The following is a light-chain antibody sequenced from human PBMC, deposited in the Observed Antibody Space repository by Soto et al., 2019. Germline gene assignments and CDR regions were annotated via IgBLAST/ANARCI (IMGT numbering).Light chain of an antibody. J-gene: IGKJ1*01. CDR1: QTISSW. CDR3: QHYHSYSEA. Sequence: DIQMTQSPSTLSGSVGDRVTITCRASQTISSWLAWYQRKPGKAPKLLIYKASTLKSGVPSRVSGSGSGTEFTLPISSLQPDDFATYYCQHYHSYSEAFGQGTKVDMK. V-gene: IGKV1-5*03. CDR2: KAS.